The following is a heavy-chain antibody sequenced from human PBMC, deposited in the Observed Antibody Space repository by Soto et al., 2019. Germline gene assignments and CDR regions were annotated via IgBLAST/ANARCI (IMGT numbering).Heavy chain of an antibody. Sequence: ESLKISYKVSEYSLTSYCIGGVRQMPAKGLGWVGTIYPGESDTRHSPSVQGQVTISADKSISTAYLQWSSLKASDTAMYYCARHEYYYDSSGYYFRYYYYGMDVWGQGPTVTVSS. CDR1: EYSLTSYC. J-gene: IGHJ6*02. CDR3: ARHEYYYDSSGYYFRYYYYGMDV. D-gene: IGHD3-22*01. CDR2: IYPGESDT. V-gene: IGHV5-51*01.